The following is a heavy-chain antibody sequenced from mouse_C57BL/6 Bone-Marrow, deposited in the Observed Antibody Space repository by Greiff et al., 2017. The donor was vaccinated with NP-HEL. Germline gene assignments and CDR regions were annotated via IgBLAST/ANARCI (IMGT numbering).Heavy chain of an antibody. CDR1: GYTFTSYD. V-gene: IGHV1-85*01. J-gene: IGHJ1*03. CDR2: IYPRDGST. Sequence: VKLVESGPELVKPGASVKLSCKASGYTFTSYDINWVKQRPGQGLEWIGWIYPRDGSTKYNEKFKGKATLTVDTSSSTAYMELHSLTSEDSAVYFCAIITTVVEGWYFDVWGTGTTVTVSS. D-gene: IGHD1-1*01. CDR3: AIITTVVEGWYFDV.